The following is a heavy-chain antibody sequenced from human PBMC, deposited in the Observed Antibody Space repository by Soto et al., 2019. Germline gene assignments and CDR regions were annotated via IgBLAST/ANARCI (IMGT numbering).Heavy chain of an antibody. J-gene: IGHJ4*02. V-gene: IGHV4-59*01. D-gene: IGHD3-22*01. CDR2: IYFRGTT. CDR1: GDSISSYY. Sequence: SETLSLTCTVSGDSISSYYWSWVRQPPGRGLEWIGYIYFRGTTNYNPSLKSRVTMSADTSKNQFSLKLNSVTAADTAVYYCARMNYYDTSGYPFDYWGQGTLVTVSS. CDR3: ARMNYYDTSGYPFDY.